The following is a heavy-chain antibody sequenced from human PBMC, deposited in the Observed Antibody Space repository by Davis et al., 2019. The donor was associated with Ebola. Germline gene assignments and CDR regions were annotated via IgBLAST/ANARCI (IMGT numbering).Heavy chain of an antibody. V-gene: IGHV1-3*01. CDR2: INAGNGNT. CDR3: ARDMGMVQEANWFDP. D-gene: IGHD3-10*01. Sequence: SVTVSCKASGYTFTSYAMHWVRQAPGQRLEWMGWINAGNGNTKYSQKFQGRVTITRDTSASTVYMELRSLRSDDTAVYYCARDMGMVQEANWFDPWGQGTLVTVSS. J-gene: IGHJ5*02. CDR1: GYTFTSYA.